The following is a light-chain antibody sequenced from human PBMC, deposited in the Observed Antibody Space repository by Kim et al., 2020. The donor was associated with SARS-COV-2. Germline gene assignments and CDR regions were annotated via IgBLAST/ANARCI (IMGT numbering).Light chain of an antibody. J-gene: IGLJ1*01. V-gene: IGLV1-44*01. Sequence: ELTQPPSASGTPGQRVTISCSGSSSNIGSNTVNWYQQLPGTAPKLLIYSNNQRPSGVPDRFYGSKSGTSASLAISGLQAEDEADYYCAAWDDSLDGHYVFGTGAKVTGL. CDR2: SNN. CDR1: SSNIGSNT. CDR3: AAWDDSLDGHYV.